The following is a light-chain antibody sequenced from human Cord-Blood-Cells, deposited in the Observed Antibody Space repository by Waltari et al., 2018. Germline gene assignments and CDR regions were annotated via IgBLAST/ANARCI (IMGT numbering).Light chain of an antibody. J-gene: IGLJ1*01. CDR3: CSYAGSSTFV. CDR2: EVS. Sequence: QSALTQPASASGSPGQSITISCTGTSGAVGSYNLVSWDQQHPGKAPTLMIYEVSKRPSGVSNRFSGSKSGNTASLTSSGLQAEDEADYYCCSYAGSSTFVFGTGTKVTVL. V-gene: IGLV2-23*02. CDR1: SGAVGSYNL.